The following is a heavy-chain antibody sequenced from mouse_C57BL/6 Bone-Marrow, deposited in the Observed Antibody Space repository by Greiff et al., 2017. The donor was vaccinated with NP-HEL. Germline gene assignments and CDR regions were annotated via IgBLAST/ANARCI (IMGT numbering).Heavy chain of an antibody. CDR1: GYTFTDYE. CDR2: IDPETGGT. Sequence: VQLQQSGAELVRPGASVTLSCKASGYTFTDYEMRWVKQTPVHGLEWIGAIDPETGGTAYNQKFKGKAILTADKSSSTAYMELRSLTSEDSAVYYCTRDIGVWCTGTTVTVSS. CDR3: TRDIGV. J-gene: IGHJ1*03. V-gene: IGHV1-15*01.